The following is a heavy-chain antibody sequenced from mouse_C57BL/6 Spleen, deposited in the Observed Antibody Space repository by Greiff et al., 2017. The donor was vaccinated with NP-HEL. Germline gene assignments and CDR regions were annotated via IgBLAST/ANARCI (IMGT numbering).Heavy chain of an antibody. V-gene: IGHV5-4*01. CDR1: GFTFSSYA. Sequence: EVQRVESGGGLVKPGGSLKLSCAASGFTFSSYAMSWVRQTPEKRLEWVATISDGGSYTYYPDNVKGRLTISRDNAKNNLYLQMSHLKSEDTAMYYCAREGGLRRGFDYWGQGTTLTVSS. CDR3: AREGGLRRGFDY. CDR2: ISDGGSYT. D-gene: IGHD1-2*01. J-gene: IGHJ2*01.